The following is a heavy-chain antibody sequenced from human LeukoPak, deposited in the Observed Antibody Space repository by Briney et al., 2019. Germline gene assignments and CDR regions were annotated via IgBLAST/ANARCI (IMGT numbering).Heavy chain of an antibody. D-gene: IGHD3-22*01. J-gene: IGHJ4*02. V-gene: IGHV3-11*01. CDR1: GFTFSDYY. CDR3: ARSGDYYDTSGYLFDY. Sequence: GGSLRLSCAASGFTFSDYYMSWIRQAPGKGLEWLSYISSSGSTIYYADSVKGRFTISRDNAKNSLYLQMSSLRAEDTAVYYCARSGDYYDTSGYLFDYWGQGTLVTVSS. CDR2: ISSSGSTI.